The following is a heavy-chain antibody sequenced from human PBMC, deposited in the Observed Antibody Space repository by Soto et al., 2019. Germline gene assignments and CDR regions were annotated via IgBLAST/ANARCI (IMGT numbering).Heavy chain of an antibody. CDR1: GGSISSYY. CDR3: ARQGIYDFWSGYSGPSPSWFAP. J-gene: IGHJ5*02. D-gene: IGHD3-3*01. Sequence: SETLSLTCTVSGGSISSYYWSWIRQPPGKGLEWIGYIYYSGSTNYNPSLKSRVTISVDTSKNQFSLKLSSVTAADTAVYYCARQGIYDFWSGYSGPSPSWFAPWGQGSLVTVSS. CDR2: IYYSGST. V-gene: IGHV4-59*08.